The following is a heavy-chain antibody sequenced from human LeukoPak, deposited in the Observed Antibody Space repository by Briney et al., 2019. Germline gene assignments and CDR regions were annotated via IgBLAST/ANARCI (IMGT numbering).Heavy chain of an antibody. V-gene: IGHV3-23*01. D-gene: IGHD6-13*01. Sequence: GGSLRLSCAASGFTYKDYTMHWVRQAPGKGLEWVSLISGNGDATRYADSVKGRFTISRDNSKNTPYLQMNSLRAEDTAVYYCAKVGYSSSPFDYWGQGTLVTVSS. CDR1: GFTYKDYT. CDR3: AKVGYSSSPFDY. CDR2: ISGNGDAT. J-gene: IGHJ4*02.